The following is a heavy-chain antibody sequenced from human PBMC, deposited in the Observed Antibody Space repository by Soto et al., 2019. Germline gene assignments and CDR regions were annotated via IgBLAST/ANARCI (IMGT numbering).Heavy chain of an antibody. Sequence: SVKVSCKASGGTFSSYAISWVRQAPGQGLEWMGGIIPIFGTANYAQKCQGRVTIAADKSTSTAYMELSSLRSEDTAVYYCARANDSSGYYYPVSWFDPWGQGTLVTVSS. V-gene: IGHV1-69*06. CDR1: GGTFSSYA. CDR2: IIPIFGTA. CDR3: ARANDSSGYYYPVSWFDP. D-gene: IGHD3-22*01. J-gene: IGHJ5*02.